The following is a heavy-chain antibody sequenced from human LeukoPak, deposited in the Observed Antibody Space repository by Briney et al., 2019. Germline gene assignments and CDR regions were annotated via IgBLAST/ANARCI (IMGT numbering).Heavy chain of an antibody. CDR3: AKAKVHSGSYYFDY. D-gene: IGHD1-26*01. Sequence: PGGSLRLSCAASGFTFSSHAMSWVRQAPGKGLEWVSAISGSGGSTYYADSVKGRFTISRDNSKNTLYLQMNSLRAEDTAVYYCAKAKVHSGSYYFDYWGQGTLVTVSS. V-gene: IGHV3-23*01. CDR2: ISGSGGST. CDR1: GFTFSSHA. J-gene: IGHJ4*02.